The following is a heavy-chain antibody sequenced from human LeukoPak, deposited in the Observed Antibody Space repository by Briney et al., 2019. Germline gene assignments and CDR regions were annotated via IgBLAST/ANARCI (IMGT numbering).Heavy chain of an antibody. Sequence: PGGSLRLSCAASGFTFSSYGMHWVRQAPGKGLEWVAVISYDGSNKYYADSVKGRFTISRDNSKNTLYLQMNSLRAEDTAVYYCAKVPCSGGSCYSTHYYYGMDVWGQGTTVTVSS. V-gene: IGHV3-30*18. D-gene: IGHD2-15*01. CDR1: GFTFSSYG. CDR3: AKVPCSGGSCYSTHYYYGMDV. J-gene: IGHJ6*02. CDR2: ISYDGSNK.